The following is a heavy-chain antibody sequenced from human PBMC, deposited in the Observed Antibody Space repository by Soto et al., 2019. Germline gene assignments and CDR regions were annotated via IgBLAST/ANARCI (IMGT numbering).Heavy chain of an antibody. V-gene: IGHV3-15*01. J-gene: IGHJ4*02. Sequence: EVQLVESGGGLVKPGESLRLSCAASGFTFSNPWMSWVRQAPGKGLEWVGRIRNKIDGGTTEYAAAVKGRFTISRDDSKNTLYLQMNRLQTEDTGVYYCTTDTQGIVGHSWGQGTLLTVSS. D-gene: IGHD1-26*01. CDR1: GFTFSNPW. CDR3: TTDTQGIVGHS. CDR2: IRNKIDGGTT.